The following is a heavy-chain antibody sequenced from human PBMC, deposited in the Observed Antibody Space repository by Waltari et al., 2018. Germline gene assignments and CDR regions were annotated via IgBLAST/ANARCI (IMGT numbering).Heavy chain of an antibody. D-gene: IGHD3-10*01. CDR1: GFTFGGYT. CDR3: AKSLGDTYGRYPMDY. V-gene: IGHV3-23*01. Sequence: EVQLLESGGGLVQPGGSLRLSCVASGFTFGGYTMTWVRQAPGEGLDWVSTIRGSGADTYYADSVKGRFTISRDNSRDTLYLQMNTLTAGDTAIYYCAKSLGDTYGRYPMDYWGQGTLVTVSS. J-gene: IGHJ4*02. CDR2: IRGSGADT.